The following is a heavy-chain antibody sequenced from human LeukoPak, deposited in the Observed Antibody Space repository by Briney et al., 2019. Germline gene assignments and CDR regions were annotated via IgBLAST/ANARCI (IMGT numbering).Heavy chain of an antibody. CDR1: GGSVSNGSYY. Sequence: SETLSLTCTVSGGSVSNGSYYWGWIRQPPGKGLEWIGSIYHSGSTYYNPSLKSRVTISVDTSKNQFSLKLRSVTAADTAVYYCARRDTTMASFDYWGQGTLVTVSS. CDR3: ARRDTTMASFDY. CDR2: IYHSGST. D-gene: IGHD5-18*01. J-gene: IGHJ4*02. V-gene: IGHV4-39*01.